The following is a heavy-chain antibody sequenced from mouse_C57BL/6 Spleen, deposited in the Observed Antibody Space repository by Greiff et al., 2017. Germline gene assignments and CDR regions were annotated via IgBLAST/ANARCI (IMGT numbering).Heavy chain of an antibody. V-gene: IGHV1-82*01. J-gene: IGHJ3*01. D-gene: IGHD1-1*01. CDR2: IYPGDGDT. CDR1: GYAFSSSW. CDR3: AREPNYYGSSWFAY. Sequence: VKLVESGPELVKPGASVKISCKASGYAFSSSWMNWVKQRPGKGLEWIGRIYPGDGDTNYNGKFKGKATLTADKSSSTAYMQLSSLTSEDSAVYFCAREPNYYGSSWFAYWGQGTLVTVSA.